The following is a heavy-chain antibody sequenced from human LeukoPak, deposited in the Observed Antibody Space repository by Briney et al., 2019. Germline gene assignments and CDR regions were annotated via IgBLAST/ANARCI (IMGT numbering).Heavy chain of an antibody. V-gene: IGHV3-7*01. Sequence: PGGSLRLSCAGSGLTLSHYWISWLRLAPEKGLEWVANIKTDGSEKYYVDSVKGRFTISRDNAKNSVYLQMNSLRVEDTAVYYCARDTKGDYYYDSSGYSYYYYYGMDVWGRGTTVTVSS. CDR1: GLTLSHYW. CDR3: ARDTKGDYYYDSSGYSYYYYYGMDV. CDR2: IKTDGSEK. J-gene: IGHJ6*02. D-gene: IGHD3-22*01.